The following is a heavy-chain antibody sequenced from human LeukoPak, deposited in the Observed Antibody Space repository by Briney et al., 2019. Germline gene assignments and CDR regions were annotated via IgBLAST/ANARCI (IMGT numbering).Heavy chain of an antibody. J-gene: IGHJ4*02. CDR3: ARDHSPEYGDLDY. V-gene: IGHV3-7*01. CDR1: GFTFSSYW. Sequence: PGGSLRLSCAASGFTFSSYWMSWVRQAPGKGLEWVANIKQDGSEKYYVDSVKGRFTISRDNSKNTLYLQMNSLRAEDTAVYYCARDHSPEYGDLDYWGQGTLVTVSS. D-gene: IGHD4-17*01. CDR2: IKQDGSEK.